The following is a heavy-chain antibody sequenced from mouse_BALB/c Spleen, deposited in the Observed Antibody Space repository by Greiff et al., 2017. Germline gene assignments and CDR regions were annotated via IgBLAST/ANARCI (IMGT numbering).Heavy chain of an antibody. V-gene: IGHV5-9-4*01. CDR2: ISSGGSYT. CDR3: AREGGNYAMDY. CDR1: GFTFSSYA. Sequence: EVMLVESGGGLVKPGGSLKLSCAASGFTFSSYAMSWVRQSPEKRLEWVAEISSGGSYTYYPDTVTGRFTISRDNAKNTLYLEMSSLRSEDTAMYYCAREGGNYAMDYWGQGTSVTVSS. J-gene: IGHJ4*01.